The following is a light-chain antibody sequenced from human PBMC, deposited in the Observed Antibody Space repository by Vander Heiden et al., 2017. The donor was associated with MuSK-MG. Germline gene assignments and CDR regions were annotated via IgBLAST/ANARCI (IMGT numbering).Light chain of an antibody. V-gene: IGKV1-39*01. Sequence: DIQMPQPPPPLSASVATRLPITSRASQSICSYLNWYQQKPGKAPKLLIDAACSLQSGVPSRFSGSGSETDFTLTIIKLQPEDFANYYCQQSYSTPYTFGQGTKLEIK. CDR3: QQSYSTPYT. CDR2: AAC. J-gene: IGKJ2*01. CDR1: QSICSY.